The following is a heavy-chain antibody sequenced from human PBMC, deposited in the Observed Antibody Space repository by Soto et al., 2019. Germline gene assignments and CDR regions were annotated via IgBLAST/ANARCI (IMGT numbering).Heavy chain of an antibody. J-gene: IGHJ4*02. V-gene: IGHV1-46*03. CDR3: ARASSRYNWNDVSIDY. CDR1: GYTFTSYY. Sequence: QVQLVQSGAEVKKPGASVKVSCKASGYTFTSYYMHWVRQAPGQGLEWMGIINPSGGSTSYAQKFQGGVTMTRDTSTNTVYMELSSLRSEDTAVYYCARASSRYNWNDVSIDYWGQGPLVTVSS. CDR2: INPSGGST. D-gene: IGHD1-20*01.